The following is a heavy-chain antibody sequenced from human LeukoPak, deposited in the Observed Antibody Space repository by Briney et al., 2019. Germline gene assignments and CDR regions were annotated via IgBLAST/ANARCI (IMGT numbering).Heavy chain of an antibody. CDR1: GGSISSSSYY. J-gene: IGHJ4*02. D-gene: IGHD1-26*01. CDR2: IYYSGST. CDR3: ARQIVGAIKYFDY. Sequence: SETLSLTCTVSGGSISSSSYYWGWIRQPPGKGLVWIGSIYYSGSTYYNPSLKSRVTISVDTSKNQFSLRLSSVTAADTAVYYCARQIVGAIKYFDYWGQGTLVTVSS. V-gene: IGHV4-39*01.